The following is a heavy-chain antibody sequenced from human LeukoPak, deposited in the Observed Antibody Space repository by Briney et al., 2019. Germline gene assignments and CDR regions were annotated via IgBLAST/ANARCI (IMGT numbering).Heavy chain of an antibody. CDR1: GFTFTSYW. J-gene: IGHJ4*02. CDR3: ARGGYSRDY. V-gene: IGHV3-7*03. CDR2: MKQDGSEK. Sequence: GGSLRLSCAASGFTFTSYWMSWVRQAPGKGLEWVANMKQDGSEKYYVDSVKGRFTISRDNAKNSLYLQMNSLRAEDTAIYYCARGGYSRDYWGQGTLVTVSS. D-gene: IGHD6-13*01.